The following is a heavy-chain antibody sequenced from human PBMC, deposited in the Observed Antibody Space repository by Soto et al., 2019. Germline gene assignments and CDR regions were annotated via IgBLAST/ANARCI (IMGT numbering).Heavy chain of an antibody. D-gene: IGHD4-17*01. J-gene: IGHJ4*02. Sequence: SETLSLTCAVSGGSISSGVYPWSWIRQPPGKGLEWIGYIYHSGSTYYNPSLKSRVTISVDRSKNQFSLKLSSVTAADTAVYYCARGDYGEHFDYWGQGTLVTVSS. CDR1: GGSISSGVYP. CDR2: IYHSGST. V-gene: IGHV4-30-2*01. CDR3: ARGDYGEHFDY.